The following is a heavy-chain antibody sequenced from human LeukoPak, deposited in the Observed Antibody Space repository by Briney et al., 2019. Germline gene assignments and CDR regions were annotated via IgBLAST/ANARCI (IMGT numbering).Heavy chain of an antibody. CDR1: GFTFSSYA. CDR3: ARAFSRDESISYY. CDR2: ISYDGSNK. V-gene: IGHV3-30-3*01. D-gene: IGHD1-14*01. Sequence: GGSLRLSCAASGFTFSSYAMHWVRQAPGKGLEWVAVISYDGSNKYYADSVKGRFTISRDNSKNTLYLQMNSLRAEDTAVYYCARAFSRDESISYYWGQGTLVTVSS. J-gene: IGHJ4*02.